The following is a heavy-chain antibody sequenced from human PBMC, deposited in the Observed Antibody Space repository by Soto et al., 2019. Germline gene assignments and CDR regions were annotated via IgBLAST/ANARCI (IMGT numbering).Heavy chain of an antibody. CDR2: IIPIFGTA. D-gene: IGHD4-17*01. CDR1: GGTFSSYA. Sequence: QVQLVQSGAEVKKPGSSVKVSCKASGGTFSSYAISWVRQAPGQGLEWMGGIIPIFGTANYAQKFQGRVTITADESTSTAYMELSSLRSEDTAGYYCARGKTPPAIVLGDYGDPPADYYYYYGMDVWGQGTTVTVSS. CDR3: ARGKTPPAIVLGDYGDPPADYYYYYGMDV. J-gene: IGHJ6*02. V-gene: IGHV1-69*12.